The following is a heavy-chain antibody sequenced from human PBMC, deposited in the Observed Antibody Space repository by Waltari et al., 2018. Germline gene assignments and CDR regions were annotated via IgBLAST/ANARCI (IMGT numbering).Heavy chain of an antibody. V-gene: IGHV3-49*03. CDR3: AKCPTSYGYEPFDY. CDR2: IRSKAYGGTT. D-gene: IGHD5-18*01. CDR1: GFTFGDYA. J-gene: IGHJ4*02. Sequence: EVQLVESGGGLVQPGRSLRLSCTASGFTFGDYAMSWFRQAPGKGLEWVGFIRSKAYGGTTEYAASVKGRFTISRDDSKSIAYLQMNSLKTEDTAVYYCAKCPTSYGYEPFDYWGQGTLVTVSS.